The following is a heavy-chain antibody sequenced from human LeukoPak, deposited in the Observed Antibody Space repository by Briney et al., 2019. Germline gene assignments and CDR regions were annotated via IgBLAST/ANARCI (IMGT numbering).Heavy chain of an antibody. V-gene: IGHV3-48*01. D-gene: IGHD5-12*01. CDR3: ARGDGYDPVDY. J-gene: IGHJ4*02. CDR2: ISSSSSTI. Sequence: GGSLRLSCAASGFTFSSYSMNWVHQAPGKGLEWVSYISSSSSTIYYADSVKGRFTISRDNAKNSLYLQMNSLRAEDTAVYYCARGDGYDPVDYWGQGTLVTVSS. CDR1: GFTFSSYS.